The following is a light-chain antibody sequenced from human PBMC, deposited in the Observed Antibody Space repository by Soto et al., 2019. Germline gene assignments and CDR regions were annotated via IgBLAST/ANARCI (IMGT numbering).Light chain of an antibody. J-gene: IGLJ3*02. CDR2: EGS. CDR3: CSYAGSTAWV. CDR1: SNDVGSFAL. Sequence: QSALTQPASVSGSPGQSITISCTGTSNDVGSFALVSWYQHHPGKAPKLMIYEGSRRPSGVSYRFSASKSGNTASLTSSGLQAEDEADYDCCSYAGSTAWVFRVGTQLPVL. V-gene: IGLV2-23*01.